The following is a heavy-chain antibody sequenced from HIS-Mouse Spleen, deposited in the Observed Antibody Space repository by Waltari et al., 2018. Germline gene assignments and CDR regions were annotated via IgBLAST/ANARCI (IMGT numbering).Heavy chain of an antibody. V-gene: IGHV4-31*03. D-gene: IGHD6-13*01. J-gene: IGHJ2*01. Sequence: QVQLQESGPGLVKPSQTLSLTCTVSGGSISSGGYYWRWIRQHPGKGLEWIGYIYYSGSTYYNPSLKSRVTISVDTSKNQFSLKLSSVTAADTAVYYCARDLGSIAAAGDWYFDLWGRGTLVTVSS. CDR2: IYYSGST. CDR3: ARDLGSIAAAGDWYFDL. CDR1: GGSISSGGYY.